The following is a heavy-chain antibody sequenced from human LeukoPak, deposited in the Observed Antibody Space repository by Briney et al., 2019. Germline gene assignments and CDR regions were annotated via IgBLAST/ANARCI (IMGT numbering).Heavy chain of an antibody. Sequence: SQTLSLTCTVSGGSISSGDYYWSWIRQPPGKGLEWIVYIYYSGSTYYNPSLKSRVTISVDTSKNQFSLKLSSVTAADTAVYYCARVVWYYYGSGSWFDPWGQGTLVTVSS. V-gene: IGHV4-30-4*08. CDR2: IYYSGST. CDR1: GGSISSGDYY. J-gene: IGHJ5*02. D-gene: IGHD3-10*01. CDR3: ARVVWYYYGSGSWFDP.